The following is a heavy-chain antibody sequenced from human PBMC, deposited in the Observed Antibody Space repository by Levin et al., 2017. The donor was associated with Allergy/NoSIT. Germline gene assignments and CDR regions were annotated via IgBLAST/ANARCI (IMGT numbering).Heavy chain of an antibody. CDR2: IWYDGSNK. CDR1: GFTFSSYG. J-gene: IGHJ6*02. Sequence: GGSLRLSCAASGFTFSSYGMHWVRQAPGKGLEWVAVIWYDGSNKYYADSVKGRFTISRDNSKNTLYLQMNSLRAEDTAVYYCASSPGAYYYYGMDVWGQGTTVTVSS. V-gene: IGHV3-33*01. CDR3: ASSPGAYYYYGMDV. D-gene: IGHD4/OR15-4a*01.